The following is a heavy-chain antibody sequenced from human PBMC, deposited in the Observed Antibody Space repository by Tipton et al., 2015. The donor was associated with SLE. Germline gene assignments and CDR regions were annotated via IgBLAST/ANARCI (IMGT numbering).Heavy chain of an antibody. CDR1: GFTFSSYS. J-gene: IGHJ3*02. CDR3: AREYYYDSKDAFDI. D-gene: IGHD3-22*01. V-gene: IGHV3-66*01. Sequence: SLRLSCAASGFTFSSYSMNWVRPAPGKGLEWVSVIYSGGSTYYADSVKGRFTISRDNSKNTLYLQMNSLRAEDTAVYYCAREYYYDSKDAFDIWGQGTMVTVSS. CDR2: IYSGGST.